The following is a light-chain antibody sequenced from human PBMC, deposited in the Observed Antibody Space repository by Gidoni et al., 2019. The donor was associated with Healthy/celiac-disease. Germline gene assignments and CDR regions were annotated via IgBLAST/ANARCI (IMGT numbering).Light chain of an antibody. V-gene: IGKV1-39*01. Sequence: DIQMTQSPSSLSASGGDRVTITSRASQSISSYLNWYQQKPGKAPKLLIYAASSLQSGVPSRFSGSGSGTDFTLTIRSLQPEDFANYYCQQSYSTPLTFGGGTKVEIK. CDR3: QQSYSTPLT. J-gene: IGKJ4*01. CDR2: AAS. CDR1: QSISSY.